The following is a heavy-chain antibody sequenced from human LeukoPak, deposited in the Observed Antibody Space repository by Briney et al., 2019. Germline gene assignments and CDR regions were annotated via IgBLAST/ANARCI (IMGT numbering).Heavy chain of an antibody. D-gene: IGHD3-10*01. CDR2: MNPNSGNT. CDR3: SSLLWSEGGMDV. CDR1: GYTFTSYD. Sequence: ASVKVSCTASGYTFTSYDINWVRQATGQGLEWMGWMNPNSGNTGYAQKFQGRVTMTRNTSISTAYMELSSLRSEDKAVYYCSSLLWSEGGMDVWGQGTTVTVSS. V-gene: IGHV1-8*01. J-gene: IGHJ6*02.